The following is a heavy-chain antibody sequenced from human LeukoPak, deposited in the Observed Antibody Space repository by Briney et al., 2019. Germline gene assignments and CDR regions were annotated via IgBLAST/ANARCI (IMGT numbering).Heavy chain of an antibody. CDR1: GGSISSYY. D-gene: IGHD2-21*02. CDR2: IYYSGST. CDR3: ASVVVTATDNWFDP. J-gene: IGHJ5*02. Sequence: SETLSLTCTVSGGSISSYYWSWIRQPPGKGLEWIGYIYYSGSTNYNPSLKSRVTISVDTSKNQFSLKLSSVTAADTAVYYCASVVVTATDNWFDPWGQGTLVTVSS. V-gene: IGHV4-59*01.